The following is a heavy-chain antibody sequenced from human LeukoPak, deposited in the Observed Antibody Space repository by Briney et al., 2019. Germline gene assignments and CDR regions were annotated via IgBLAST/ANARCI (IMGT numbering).Heavy chain of an antibody. J-gene: IGHJ6*03. CDR1: GFTVSSNY. V-gene: IGHV3-66*02. CDR2: IYSGGRT. Sequence: GGSLRLSCAASGFTVSSNYMSWVHQAPRKWLEWVLVIYSGGRTAYADSGKGRFTISRDNSKKPLYLQMNSLRAEDTAVYYCARGRYSKDYYYYYMDVWGKGTTVTVSS. D-gene: IGHD4-11*01. CDR3: ARGRYSKDYYYYYMDV.